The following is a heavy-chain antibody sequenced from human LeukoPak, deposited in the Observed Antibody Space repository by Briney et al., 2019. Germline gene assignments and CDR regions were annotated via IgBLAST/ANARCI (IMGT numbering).Heavy chain of an antibody. CDR3: ARQGSGGGAFDL. CDR2: IYSSGST. V-gene: IGHV4-59*08. Sequence: SETLSLPFLVSGGSINSYYWSWIRQPPGKGLEWIGYIYSSGSTNSNSSLKSRVTISVDTSKSQFSLKMTSVTAADTAVYYCARQGSGGGAFDLWGQGTMVTVSS. J-gene: IGHJ3*01. CDR1: GGSINSYY. D-gene: IGHD3-16*01.